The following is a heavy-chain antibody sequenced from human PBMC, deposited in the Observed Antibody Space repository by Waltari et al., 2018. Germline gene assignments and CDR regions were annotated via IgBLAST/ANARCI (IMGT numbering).Heavy chain of an antibody. D-gene: IGHD3-3*01. CDR1: GFTVSSNY. V-gene: IGHV3-53*01. J-gene: IGHJ4*02. Sequence: EVQLVESGGGLIQPGGSLRLSCAASGFTVSSNYMSWVRQAPGKGLEWVSVIYSGGSTYYADSVKGRFTISRDNSKNTLYLQMNSLRAEDTAVYYCARDGGYYDFWSGYYTGYFDYWGQGTLVTVSS. CDR2: IYSGGST. CDR3: ARDGGYYDFWSGYYTGYFDY.